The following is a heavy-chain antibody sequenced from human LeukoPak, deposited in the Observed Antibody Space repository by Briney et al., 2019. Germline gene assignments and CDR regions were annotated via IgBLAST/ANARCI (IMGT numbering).Heavy chain of an antibody. CDR3: VSGGDSGY. J-gene: IGHJ4*02. Sequence: PGGSLRLSYAASRFTFSTNWMGWVRQAPGKGLEWVASITPAGSEKYYANSMKGRFTISRDNAKNSLFLQMNSLRADDTGVYFCVSGGDSGYWGQGTLVTVSS. CDR1: RFTFSTNW. D-gene: IGHD2-21*02. CDR2: ITPAGSEK. V-gene: IGHV3-7*03.